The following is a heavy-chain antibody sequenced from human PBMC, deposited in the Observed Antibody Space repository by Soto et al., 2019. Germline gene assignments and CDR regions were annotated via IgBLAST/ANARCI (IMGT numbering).Heavy chain of an antibody. CDR2: ISYDGSNK. J-gene: IGHJ4*02. CDR3: AKEKSAKPTDY. CDR1: GFTFSSYG. Sequence: GGSLRLSCAASGFTFSSYGMHWVRQAPGKGLEWVAVISYDGSNKYYADSVKGRFTISRDNSKNTLYLQMNSLRAEDTAVYYCAKEKSAKPTDYWGQGTLVTVSS. V-gene: IGHV3-30*18.